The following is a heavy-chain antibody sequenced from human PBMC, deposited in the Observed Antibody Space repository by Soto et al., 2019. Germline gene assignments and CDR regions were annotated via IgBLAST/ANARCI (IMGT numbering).Heavy chain of an antibody. CDR1: GFSFSNYA. D-gene: IGHD4-17*01. Sequence: EVQLLESGGDLVQPGGSLRLSCAASGFSFSNYAMSWVRQAPGKGLEWVSIISGSGGSTDYADSVKGRFTISRDNSKNKLYLQMNSLRAEDTAVYYCTLQRTTVYIVYFDYWGQGTLVTVSS. V-gene: IGHV3-23*01. J-gene: IGHJ4*02. CDR3: TLQRTTVYIVYFDY. CDR2: ISGSGGST.